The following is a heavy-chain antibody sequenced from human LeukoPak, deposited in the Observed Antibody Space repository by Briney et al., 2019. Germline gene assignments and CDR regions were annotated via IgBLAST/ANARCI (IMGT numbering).Heavy chain of an antibody. D-gene: IGHD3-22*01. Sequence: GGSLRLSCAASGFTFSSYSMNWVRQAPGKGLEWVSSISSSSSYIYYADSVKGRFTISRDNAKNSLHLQMNSLRAEDTAVYYCARDGPYYYDSSGYSFLAYWGQGTLVTVSS. CDR3: ARDGPYYYDSSGYSFLAY. CDR1: GFTFSSYS. V-gene: IGHV3-21*01. J-gene: IGHJ4*02. CDR2: ISSSSSYI.